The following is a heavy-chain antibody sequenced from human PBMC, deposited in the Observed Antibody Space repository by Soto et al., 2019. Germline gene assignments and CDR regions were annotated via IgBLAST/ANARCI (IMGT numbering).Heavy chain of an antibody. V-gene: IGHV1-2*04. CDR3: ARVVPEGYCISTSCTDYYYGMDV. J-gene: IGHJ6*02. CDR1: GYTFTGYY. D-gene: IGHD2-2*01. CDR2: INPNSGGT. Sequence: QVQLVQSGAEVKKPGASVKVSCKASGYTFTGYYMHWVRQAPGQGLEWMGWINPNSGGTNYAQKFQGWVTMTGDTSISTAYMELSRLRSDDTAVYYCARVVPEGYCISTSCTDYYYGMDVWGQGTTVTVSS.